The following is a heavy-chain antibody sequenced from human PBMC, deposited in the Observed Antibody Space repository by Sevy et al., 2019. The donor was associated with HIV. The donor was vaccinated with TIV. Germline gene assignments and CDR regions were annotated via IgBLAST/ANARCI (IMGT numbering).Heavy chain of an antibody. V-gene: IGHV3-21*01. Sequence: GESLKISCVASGFTFSSFTMNWVRQAPGGGLEWVSSISSTSSYIEYADSVKGRFTISRDNAKNSLFLQLNSLGAEDTAVYYCATKSVYSISSLDFWGRGTLVTVSS. D-gene: IGHD6-6*01. CDR3: ATKSVYSISSLDF. J-gene: IGHJ4*02. CDR2: ISSTSSYI. CDR1: GFTFSSFT.